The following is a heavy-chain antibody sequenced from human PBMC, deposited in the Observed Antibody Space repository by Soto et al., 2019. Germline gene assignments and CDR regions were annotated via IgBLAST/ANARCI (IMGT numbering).Heavy chain of an antibody. CDR2: ISYDGSNK. Sequence: GSLRLSCAASGFTFSSYAMHWVRQAPGKGLEWVAVISYDGSNKYYADSVKGRFTIARDNSKNTLYLQMNSLRAEDTAVYYCARDYYRFNSGYGFSMDVWGQGTTVTVSS. CDR3: ARDYYRFNSGYGFSMDV. J-gene: IGHJ6*02. V-gene: IGHV3-30-3*01. D-gene: IGHD5-12*01. CDR1: GFTFSSYA.